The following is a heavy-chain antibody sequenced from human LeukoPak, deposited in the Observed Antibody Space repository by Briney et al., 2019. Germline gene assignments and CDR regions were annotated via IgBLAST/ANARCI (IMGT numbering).Heavy chain of an antibody. CDR3: AKVAPKTIVVVPAAIRGHFDY. J-gene: IGHJ4*02. V-gene: IGHV3-23*01. CDR1: GFTFSSYA. D-gene: IGHD2-2*02. Sequence: GGSLRLSCAASGFTFSSYAMSWVRQAPGKGLEWVSAISGSGGTTYYADSVKGRFTISRDKSKNTLYLQMNSLRTEDTAVYYCAKVAPKTIVVVPAAIRGHFDYWGQGALVTVSS. CDR2: ISGSGGTT.